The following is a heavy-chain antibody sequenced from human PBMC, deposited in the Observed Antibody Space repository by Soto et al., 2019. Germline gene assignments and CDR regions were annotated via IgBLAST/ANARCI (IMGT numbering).Heavy chain of an antibody. CDR3: ARGGNGFWSGETYYYDMDV. V-gene: IGHV1-8*01. J-gene: IGHJ6*02. D-gene: IGHD3-3*01. CDR2: MTPKRETP. Sequence: QVHLVQSGAEVKKPGASVKVSCTASGYDFNIYDIHWVRQFTGQGLAWMGWMTPKRETPGYAPKFQGGFTMTRDTTRNAFIMELSSLGSEDTAVYFCARGGNGFWSGETYYYDMDVWGLGTTVTVSS. CDR1: GYDFNIYD.